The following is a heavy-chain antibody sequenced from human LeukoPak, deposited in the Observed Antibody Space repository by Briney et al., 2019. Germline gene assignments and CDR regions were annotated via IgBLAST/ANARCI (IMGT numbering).Heavy chain of an antibody. J-gene: IGHJ4*02. CDR3: AREVGLAAVGPPDDFDC. Sequence: GASVKVSFKASGYTFTSYDINWVRQATGQGLEWMGWMNPNSGNTGYARKFQGRVTMTRNTSISTAYMELSSLRSEDTAVYYCAREVGLAAVGPPDDFDCWGQGTLVTVSS. CDR2: MNPNSGNT. CDR1: GYTFTSYD. D-gene: IGHD6-13*01. V-gene: IGHV1-8*01.